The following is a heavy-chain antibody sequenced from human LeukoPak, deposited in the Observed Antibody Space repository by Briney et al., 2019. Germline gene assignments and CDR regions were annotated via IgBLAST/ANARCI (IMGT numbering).Heavy chain of an antibody. Sequence: GRSLRLSCAASGLTLDDYAMHWVRHAPGKGLEWVSGISWNSGSIGYADSVKGRFTISRDNAKNSLYLQMNSLRAEDTALYYCAKDTLAYCGGDCYSPLDYWGQGTLVTVSS. CDR1: GLTLDDYA. J-gene: IGHJ4*02. D-gene: IGHD2-21*02. V-gene: IGHV3-9*01. CDR3: AKDTLAYCGGDCYSPLDY. CDR2: ISWNSGSI.